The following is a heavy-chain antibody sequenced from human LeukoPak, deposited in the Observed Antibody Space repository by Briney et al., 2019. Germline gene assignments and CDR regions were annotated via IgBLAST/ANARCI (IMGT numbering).Heavy chain of an antibody. Sequence: SVKVSRKASGGTFSSYAISWVRQAPGQGLEWMGRIIPILGIANYAQKFQGRVTITADKSTSTAYMELSSLRSEDTAVYYCASTEKYSSGWTPKIDYWGQGTLVTVSS. J-gene: IGHJ4*02. V-gene: IGHV1-69*04. CDR3: ASTEKYSSGWTPKIDY. CDR2: IIPILGIA. CDR1: GGTFSSYA. D-gene: IGHD6-19*01.